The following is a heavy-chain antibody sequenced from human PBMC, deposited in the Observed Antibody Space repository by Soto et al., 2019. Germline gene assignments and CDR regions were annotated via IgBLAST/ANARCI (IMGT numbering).Heavy chain of an antibody. V-gene: IGHV4-31*03. J-gene: IGHJ5*02. CDR3: ARSVFP. Sequence: PSETLSLTCTVSGGSISSGGYYWSWIRQHPGKGLEWIGYIYYIKTTYYNPSLKSRVTISLDTSKNQFSLKLTSATAADTAVYYCARSVFPWGQGTLVTV. CDR2: IYYIKTT. CDR1: GGSISSGGYY.